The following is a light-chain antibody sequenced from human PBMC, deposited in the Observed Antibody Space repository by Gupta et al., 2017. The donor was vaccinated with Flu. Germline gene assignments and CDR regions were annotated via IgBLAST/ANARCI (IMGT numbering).Light chain of an antibody. J-gene: IGKJ4*01. CDR1: QSVLYSSNNKNY. CDR3: QQYYSSPLT. CDR2: WAS. Sequence: DIVMTQSPDSLPVSLGERALINCKSSQSVLYSSNNKNYLAWYQQKPGQPPKLLIYWASTRESGVPDRFSGSGSGTDFTLTISSLQAEDVAVYYCQQYYSSPLTFGGGTKVEIK. V-gene: IGKV4-1*01.